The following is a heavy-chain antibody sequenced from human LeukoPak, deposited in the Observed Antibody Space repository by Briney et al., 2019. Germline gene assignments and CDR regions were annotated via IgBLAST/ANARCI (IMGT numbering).Heavy chain of an antibody. J-gene: IGHJ3*02. CDR3: ARAPDYYDSGGVLDAFDI. CDR2: IIPILGIA. CDR1: GGTFSSYA. Sequence: SVKVSCKASGGTFSSYAISWVRQAPGQGLEWMGRIIPILGIANYAQKFQGRVTITADKSTSTAYMELSSLRSEDTAVYYCARAPDYYDSGGVLDAFDIWGQGTMVTVSS. D-gene: IGHD3-22*01. V-gene: IGHV1-69*04.